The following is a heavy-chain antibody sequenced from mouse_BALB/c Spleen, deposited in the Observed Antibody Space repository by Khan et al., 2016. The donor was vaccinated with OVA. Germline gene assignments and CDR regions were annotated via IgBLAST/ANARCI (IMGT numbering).Heavy chain of an antibody. Sequence: QVQLQQSGAELAKPGASVKMSCKATGYTFANYWMHWVKQRPGQGLDWIGYINPSTGYTDYNQKFKDKATLTADKSSSTAYMQLSSLTSEDSAVYYYSRLVSSYGTTFVYWGQGTTLTVSS. CDR3: SRLVSSYGTTFVY. V-gene: IGHV1-7*01. CDR1: GYTFANYW. D-gene: IGHD1-1*01. J-gene: IGHJ2*01. CDR2: INPSTGYT.